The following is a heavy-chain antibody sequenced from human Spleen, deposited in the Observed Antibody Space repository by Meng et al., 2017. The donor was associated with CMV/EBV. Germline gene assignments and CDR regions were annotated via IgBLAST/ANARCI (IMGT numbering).Heavy chain of an antibody. V-gene: IGHV1-2*02. CDR1: GYTFSGLF. Sequence: ASVKVSCKVSGYTFSGLFIHWVRQAPGQGLEWMGRSNPQNGKADYAQKFQGRVTLTSDTSISTAYMELSRLRSDDTAVYYCARDLSSYSNYNIYFDHWGQGTLVTVSS. D-gene: IGHD4-11*01. J-gene: IGHJ4*02. CDR3: ARDLSSYSNYNIYFDH. CDR2: SNPQNGKA.